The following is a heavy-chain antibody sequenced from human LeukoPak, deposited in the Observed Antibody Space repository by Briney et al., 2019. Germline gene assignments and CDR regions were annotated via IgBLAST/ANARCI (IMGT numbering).Heavy chain of an antibody. CDR2: ISGSGGST. CDR3: AKRGYCSGGSCYNGYYYYYGMDV. J-gene: IGHJ6*02. Sequence: PGGSLRLSCAASGFTFSSYAMSWVRQAPGKGLEWVSAISGSGGSTYYADSVKGRFTISRDNSKNTLYLQMNSLRAEDTAVYYCAKRGYCSGGSCYNGYYYYYGMDVWGQGTTVTVSS. CDR1: GFTFSSYA. D-gene: IGHD2-15*01. V-gene: IGHV3-23*01.